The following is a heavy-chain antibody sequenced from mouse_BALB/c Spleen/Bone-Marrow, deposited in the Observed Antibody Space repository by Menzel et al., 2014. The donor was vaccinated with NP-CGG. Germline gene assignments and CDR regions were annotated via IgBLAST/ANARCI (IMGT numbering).Heavy chain of an antibody. CDR2: ISSGSSII. D-gene: IGHD4-1*01. J-gene: IGHJ2*01. Sequence: EVNLVDSGGGLVQPGGSRKLSCAASGFTFSYFGMHWVRQAPEKGLEWVAYISSGSSIIYYADTVKGRFTISRDNPKNTLFLQMTSLRSEDTAMYYCARERTGFDYWGQGTTLTVSS. CDR3: ARERTGFDY. V-gene: IGHV5-17*02. CDR1: GFTFSYFG.